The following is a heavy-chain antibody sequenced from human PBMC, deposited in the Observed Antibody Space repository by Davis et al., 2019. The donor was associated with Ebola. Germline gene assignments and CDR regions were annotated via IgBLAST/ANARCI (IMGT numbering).Heavy chain of an antibody. J-gene: IGHJ4*02. CDR3: TTEEMMSYGGGFDY. V-gene: IGHV3-73*01. D-gene: IGHD3-10*01. Sequence: GESLKISCAASGFTFSGSAMHWVRQASGTGLEWVGRIRSKANSYATAYAASVKGRFTISRDDSKNTAYLQMNSLKTEDTAVYYCTTEEMMSYGGGFDYWGQGTLVTVSS. CDR1: GFTFSGSA. CDR2: IRSKANSYAT.